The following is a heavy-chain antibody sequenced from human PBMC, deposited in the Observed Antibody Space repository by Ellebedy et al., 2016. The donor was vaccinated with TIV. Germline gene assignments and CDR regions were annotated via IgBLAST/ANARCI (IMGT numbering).Heavy chain of an antibody. CDR3: SSGWDY. Sequence: ASVKVSCXTSGYTFTDYNLQWVRQAPGQGLEWMGWINPERGITNYAQKFQGRLTMTRDTSMTTAYMELTGLTSEDTAVYYCSSGWDYWGQGTLVTVSS. CDR1: GYTFTDYN. J-gene: IGHJ4*02. CDR2: INPERGIT. V-gene: IGHV1-2*02. D-gene: IGHD6-19*01.